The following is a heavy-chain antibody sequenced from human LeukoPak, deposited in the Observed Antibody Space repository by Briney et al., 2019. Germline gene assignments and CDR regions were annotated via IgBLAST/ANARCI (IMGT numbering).Heavy chain of an antibody. CDR2: IKSKTDGGTT. J-gene: IGHJ4*02. V-gene: IGHV3-15*01. D-gene: IGHD1-26*01. Sequence: GGSLRLSCAASGFTFNNIWMTWVRQAPGKGLEWVGLIKSKTDGGTTDYAAPVKGRFTISRDDSKNMLYLQMNSLKTEDTAVYYCTTGSYPDYWGQGTLVTVSS. CDR3: TTGSYPDY. CDR1: GFTFNNIW.